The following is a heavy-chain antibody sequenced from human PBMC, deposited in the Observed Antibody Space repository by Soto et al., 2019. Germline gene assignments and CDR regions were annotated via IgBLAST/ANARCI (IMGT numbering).Heavy chain of an antibody. D-gene: IGHD3-10*01. CDR3: ARIGRGVTAGNGFDP. Sequence: QVQMVESGGGVVQPGTSLKLSCTVSEVGFRGYGMNWVRQAPGKGLEYVASISHNGYTNYYAELVKGRFTISRDDSKKTLYLQMNSLTPEDTAVYHCARIGRGVTAGNGFDPWGQGTLVIVSS. J-gene: IGHJ5*02. V-gene: IGHV3-30*03. CDR1: EVGFRGYG. CDR2: ISHNGYTN.